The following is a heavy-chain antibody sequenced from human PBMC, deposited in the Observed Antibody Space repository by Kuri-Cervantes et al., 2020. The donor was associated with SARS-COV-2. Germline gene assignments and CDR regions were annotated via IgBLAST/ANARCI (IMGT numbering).Heavy chain of an antibody. D-gene: IGHD7-27*01. CDR3: ARAGDHWGQGDDAFDI. V-gene: IGHV4-59*12. J-gene: IGHJ3*02. CDR1: GGSISSYY. Sequence: SETLSLTCTVSGGSISSYYWSWIRQPPGKGLEWIGYIYYSGSTNYNPSLKSRVTISVDTSKNQFSLKLSSVTAADTAVYYCARAGDHWGQGDDAFDIWGQGTMVTVSS. CDR2: IYYSGST.